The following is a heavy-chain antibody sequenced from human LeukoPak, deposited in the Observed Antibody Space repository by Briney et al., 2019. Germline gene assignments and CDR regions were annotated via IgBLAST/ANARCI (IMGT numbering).Heavy chain of an antibody. CDR2: ITRSSYI. J-gene: IGHJ4*02. CDR1: GFTFSAYS. Sequence: GGSLRLSCAASGFTFSAYSMNWVRQAPGKGLQWVSSITRSSYIYYADSVKGRFTISRDNAKNSLFLQMNSLRSDDTAVYYCARDFSLGALLWGQGTLVTVSS. CDR3: ARDFSLGALL. V-gene: IGHV3-21*04.